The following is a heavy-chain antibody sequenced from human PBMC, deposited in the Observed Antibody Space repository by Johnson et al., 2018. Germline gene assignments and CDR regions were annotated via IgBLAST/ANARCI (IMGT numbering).Heavy chain of an antibody. Sequence: VQLVQSGGGLIAPGGSLRLSCAASGFPFSKAWMYWFRQAPGKGLEWVGRIKSKPSGGTAEFAAPVKDRFTITRDDSKNTMYLQMNGLKIEDTALYYCTPGWGSGSYPKMALDIWGRGTMVTVSS. D-gene: IGHD3-10*01. CDR1: GFPFSKAW. CDR3: TPGWGSGSYPKMALDI. CDR2: IKSKPSGGTA. V-gene: IGHV3-15*01. J-gene: IGHJ3*02.